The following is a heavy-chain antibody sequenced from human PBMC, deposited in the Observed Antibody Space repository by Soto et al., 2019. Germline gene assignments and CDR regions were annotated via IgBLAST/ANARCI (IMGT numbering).Heavy chain of an antibody. CDR3: AMCAGSSTSCYEDDWYFDL. J-gene: IGHJ2*01. Sequence: GGSLRLSCAASGFTVSSNYMSWVRQAPGKGLEWVSVIYSGGSTYYADSVKGRFTISRDNSKNTLYLQMNSLRAEDTAVYYCAMCAGSSTSCYEDDWYFDLWGRGTLVTVSS. D-gene: IGHD2-2*01. CDR2: IYSGGST. CDR1: GFTVSSNY. V-gene: IGHV3-53*01.